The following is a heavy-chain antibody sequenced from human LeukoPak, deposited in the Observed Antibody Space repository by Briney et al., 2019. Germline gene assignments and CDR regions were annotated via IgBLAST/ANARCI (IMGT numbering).Heavy chain of an antibody. J-gene: IGHJ6*03. CDR3: ARGSLSTVLDYYYYMDV. V-gene: IGHV4-59*01. CDR1: GVSISSYY. Sequence: SETLSLTCTVSGVSISSYYWSWIRQPPGKGLEWVGYIYYSGSTNYNPSLKSRVTISVETSKNQYSLKLSSVTAADSAVYYCARGSLSTVLDYYYYMDVWGKGTTVTVSS. CDR2: IYYSGST. D-gene: IGHD3-10*01.